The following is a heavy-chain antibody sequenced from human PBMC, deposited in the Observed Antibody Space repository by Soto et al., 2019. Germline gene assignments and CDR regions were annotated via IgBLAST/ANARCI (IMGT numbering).Heavy chain of an antibody. J-gene: IGHJ5*02. CDR3: AREGTGVHENDP. V-gene: IGHV4-39*02. CDR1: GGSISSSSYY. D-gene: IGHD3-10*01. CDR2: IYYSGST. Sequence: SETLSLTCTVSGGSISSSSYYWGWIRQPPGKGLEWIGSIYYSGSTYYNPSLKSRVTISVDTSKNQFSLKLSSVTAADTAVYYCAREGTGVHENDPWGQGTLVTVSS.